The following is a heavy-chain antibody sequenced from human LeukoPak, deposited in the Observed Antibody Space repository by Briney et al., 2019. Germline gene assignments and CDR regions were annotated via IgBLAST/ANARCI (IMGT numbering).Heavy chain of an antibody. CDR3: TKSYGANYFDS. CDR1: GFSFSSYG. V-gene: IGHV3-30*02. Sequence: GGSLRVSCSASGFSFSSYGVHWVRQAPGKGLEWVAFIRYDESNEYYADSVKGRFTISRDNSKDTLYLQMNSLRVEDTAIYFCTKSYGANYFDSWGHGTLVTVSS. CDR2: IRYDESNE. D-gene: IGHD4-23*01. J-gene: IGHJ4*01.